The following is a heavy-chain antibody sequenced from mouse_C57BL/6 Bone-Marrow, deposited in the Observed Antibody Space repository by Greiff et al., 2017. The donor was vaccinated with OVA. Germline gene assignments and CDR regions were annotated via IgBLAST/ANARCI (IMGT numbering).Heavy chain of an antibody. D-gene: IGHD1-1*01. V-gene: IGHV1-59*01. CDR1: GYTFTNYW. J-gene: IGHJ2*02. CDR3: AHYGSRLYLHY. CDR2: IAPSDSSI. Sequence: VQLQQPGAELVRPGTSVKLSCKASGYTFTNYWMHWVKQRPGQGLEWIGVIAPSDSSINYNQKFKGRATLTVDTSSSTAYMHLSSLTSEDSAVYYCAHYGSRLYLHYWGLGTSLTVSS.